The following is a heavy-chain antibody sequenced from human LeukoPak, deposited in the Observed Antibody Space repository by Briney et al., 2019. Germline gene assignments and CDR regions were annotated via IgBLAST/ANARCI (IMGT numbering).Heavy chain of an antibody. Sequence: ASVKVSCKASGYTFTTYAMHWVRQAPGQRLEWMGWINTGNDNTKYSQRFQGRVTMTSDTSTSTVYMELSSLRSEDTAVYYCARGGATVTTFLDYWGQGTLVTVSS. CDR2: INTGNDNT. J-gene: IGHJ4*02. CDR3: ARGGATVTTFLDY. CDR1: GYTFTTYA. V-gene: IGHV1-3*04. D-gene: IGHD4-17*01.